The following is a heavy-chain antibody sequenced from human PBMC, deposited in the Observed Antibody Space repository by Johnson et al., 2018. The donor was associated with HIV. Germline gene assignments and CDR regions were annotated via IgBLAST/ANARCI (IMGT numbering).Heavy chain of an antibody. D-gene: IGHD2-15*01. CDR1: GFTFSNNY. CDR2: IYSGGST. CDR3: ARACSAFDI. J-gene: IGHJ3*02. V-gene: IGHV3-66*01. Sequence: VQLVESGGGVVRPGGSLRLSCAAYGFTFSNNYMSWVRQAPGKGLEWVSVIYSGGSTYYADSVKGRFTISRDNAKNSLYLQVNSLRAGDTAVYYCARACSAFDIWGQGTMVTVSS.